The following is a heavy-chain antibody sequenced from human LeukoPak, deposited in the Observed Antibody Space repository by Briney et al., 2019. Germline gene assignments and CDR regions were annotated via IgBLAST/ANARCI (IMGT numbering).Heavy chain of an antibody. CDR3: ARRPDYYDSSGYFSGWFDP. V-gene: IGHV1-69*01. Sequence: ASVKVSCKASGGTFISYAISWVRQAPGQGLEWMGGIIPIFGTANYAQKFQGRVTITADESTSTAYMELSSLRSEDTAVYYCARRPDYYDSSGYFSGWFDPWGQGTLVTVSS. CDR1: GGTFISYA. J-gene: IGHJ5*02. CDR2: IIPIFGTA. D-gene: IGHD3-22*01.